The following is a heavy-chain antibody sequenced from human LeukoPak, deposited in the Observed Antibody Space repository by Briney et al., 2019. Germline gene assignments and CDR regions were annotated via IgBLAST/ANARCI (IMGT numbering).Heavy chain of an antibody. D-gene: IGHD2-15*01. J-gene: IGHJ4*02. Sequence: GGSLRLSCAASGFTFSSYDMHWVRQATGKVLEWVSAIDTAGDTYYPDSVKGRFTVSRENARNSLYLQMNSLGAGDTAIYYCTREHCSSGSCSFDYWGQGTLVTVSS. CDR1: GFTFSSYD. V-gene: IGHV3-13*01. CDR3: TREHCSSGSCSFDY. CDR2: IDTAGDT.